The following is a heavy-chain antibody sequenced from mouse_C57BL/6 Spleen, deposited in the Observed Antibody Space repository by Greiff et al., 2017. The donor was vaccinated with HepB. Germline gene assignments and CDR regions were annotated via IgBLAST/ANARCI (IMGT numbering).Heavy chain of an antibody. CDR2: IDPSDSYT. CDR3: ARSSRYWYFDV. J-gene: IGHJ1*03. CDR1: GYTFTSYW. V-gene: IGHV1-69*01. Sequence: QVQLQQSGAELVMPGASVKLSCKASGYTFTSYWMHWVKQRPGQGLEWIGEIDPSDSYTNYNQKFKGKSTLTVDKSSSTAYMQLSSLTSEDSAVYYCARSSRYWYFDVWGTGTTVTVSS.